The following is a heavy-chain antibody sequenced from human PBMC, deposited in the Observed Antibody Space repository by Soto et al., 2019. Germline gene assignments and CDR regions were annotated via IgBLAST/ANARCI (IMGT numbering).Heavy chain of an antibody. J-gene: IGHJ4*02. CDR3: ARDRVVIQYLLDY. Sequence: QVQLVESGGGVVQPGRSLRLSCVASGFTFSSYGMHWVRQAPGKGLEWVAVIWYDGSKQYYADSVKGRFTISRDRSRNTLYLQMNSLRAEDTAVYYCARDRVVIQYLLDYWGQGTLVTVSS. V-gene: IGHV3-33*01. D-gene: IGHD3-10*01. CDR2: IWYDGSKQ. CDR1: GFTFSSYG.